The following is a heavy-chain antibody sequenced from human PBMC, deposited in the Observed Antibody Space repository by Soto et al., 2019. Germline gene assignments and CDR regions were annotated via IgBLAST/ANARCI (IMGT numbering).Heavy chain of an antibody. J-gene: IGHJ3*02. V-gene: IGHV1-18*01. CDR1: GYTFTSYG. CDR3: ARAPRLSSSGWYYAFDI. D-gene: IGHD6-19*01. CDR2: ISVYNGNT. Sequence: ASVKVSCKASGYTFTSYGISWVRQAPGQGLEWMGWISVYNGNTNYAQKLQGRVTMTTDTSTSTAYMELRSLRSDDTAVYYCARAPRLSSSGWYYAFDIWGQGTMVTVSS.